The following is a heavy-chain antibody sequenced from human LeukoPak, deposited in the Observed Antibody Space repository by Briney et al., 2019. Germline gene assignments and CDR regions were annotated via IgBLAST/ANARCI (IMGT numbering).Heavy chain of an antibody. J-gene: IGHJ4*02. D-gene: IGHD6-13*01. Sequence: PGGSLRLSCAASGFTFSSYAMHWVRQAPGKGLEWVAVISYDGSNKYYADSVKGRFTISRDNSKSTLYLQMNSLRAEDTAVYYCARAVAAAGTDYWGQGTLVTVSS. CDR3: ARAVAAAGTDY. V-gene: IGHV3-30*04. CDR1: GFTFSSYA. CDR2: ISYDGSNK.